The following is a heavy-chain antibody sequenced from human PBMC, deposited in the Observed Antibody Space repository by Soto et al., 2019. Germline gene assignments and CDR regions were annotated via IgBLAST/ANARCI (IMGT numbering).Heavy chain of an antibody. CDR2: ISYDGSNK. Sequence: QVQLVESGGGVVQPGRSLRLSCAASGFTFSSYGMHWVRQAPGKGLEWVAVISYDGSNKYYADSVKGRFTISRDNSKNTXXLQMNSLRAEDTAVYYCANNPSPYYYGSGSYLFDPWGQGTLVTVS. V-gene: IGHV3-30*18. CDR3: ANNPSPYYYGSGSYLFDP. D-gene: IGHD3-10*01. CDR1: GFTFSSYG. J-gene: IGHJ5*02.